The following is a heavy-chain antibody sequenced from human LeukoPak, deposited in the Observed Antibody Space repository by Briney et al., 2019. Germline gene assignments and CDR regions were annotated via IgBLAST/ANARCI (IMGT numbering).Heavy chain of an antibody. D-gene: IGHD3-9*01. CDR2: ISYDGSNK. CDR1: GFTFSSYT. J-gene: IGHJ4*02. Sequence: GGSLRLSCAASGFTFSSYTMNWVRQAPGKGLEWVAVISYDGSNKYYADSVKGRFTISRDNSKNTLYLQMNSLRAEDTAVYYCAKGITIFDYWGQGTLVTVSS. CDR3: AKGITIFDY. V-gene: IGHV3-30*18.